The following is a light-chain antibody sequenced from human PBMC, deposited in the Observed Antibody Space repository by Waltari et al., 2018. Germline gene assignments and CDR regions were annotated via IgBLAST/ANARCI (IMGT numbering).Light chain of an antibody. CDR2: GVS. CDR3: NSYTSTNTRV. V-gene: IGLV2-14*03. J-gene: IGLJ3*02. CDR1: SSDVGGYNY. Sequence: QSALTQAAPVSGSPGQPITIACTGTSSDVGGYNYVSWYQQHPGKAPKLMIYGVSNRPSGVSNRFSGSKSGNTASLTISGLQAEDEADYYCNSYTSTNTRVFGGGTKLTVL.